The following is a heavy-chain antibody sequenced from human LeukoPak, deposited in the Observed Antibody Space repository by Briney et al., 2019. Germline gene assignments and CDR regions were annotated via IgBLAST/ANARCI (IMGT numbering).Heavy chain of an antibody. J-gene: IGHJ4*02. CDR1: GGTFSSYA. CDR2: IIPIFGTA. D-gene: IGHD4-17*01. Sequence: ALVKVSCKASGGTFSSYATSWVRQAPGQGLEWMGGIIPIFGTANYAQKFQGRVTITADESTSTAYMELSSLRSEDTAVYYCAMGMVTTWLDYWGQGTLVTVSS. V-gene: IGHV1-69*13. CDR3: AMGMVTTWLDY.